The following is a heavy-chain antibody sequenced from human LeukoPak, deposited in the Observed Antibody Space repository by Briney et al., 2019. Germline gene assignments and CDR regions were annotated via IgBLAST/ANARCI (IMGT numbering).Heavy chain of an antibody. V-gene: IGHV3-48*01. J-gene: IGHJ4*02. Sequence: PAGSLRLSCAASGFSFRSYSMNWVRQAPGRGLEWVSYISASGSTIFYADSVKGRFTISRDDAKNSLYLQVNSLRAEDTAVYYCARDHGDSAMVIAPFFDYWGPGTLVTVSS. CDR1: GFSFRSYS. D-gene: IGHD5-18*01. CDR2: ISASGSTI. CDR3: ARDHGDSAMVIAPFFDY.